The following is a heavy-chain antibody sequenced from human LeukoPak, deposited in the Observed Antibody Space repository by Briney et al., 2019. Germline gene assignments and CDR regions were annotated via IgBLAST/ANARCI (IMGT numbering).Heavy chain of an antibody. CDR3: ARRSGYYDAFDY. Sequence: GGSLRLSCAASGFTFSSYWMHWVRQAPGKGLVWVGRTKNRANSYTTEYAASVNGRFTISRDDSENSLRLQMNSLKTEDMAVYYCARRSGYYDAFDYWGQGTLVTVSS. CDR1: GFTFSSYW. J-gene: IGHJ4*02. V-gene: IGHV3-72*01. D-gene: IGHD3-22*01. CDR2: TKNRANSYTT.